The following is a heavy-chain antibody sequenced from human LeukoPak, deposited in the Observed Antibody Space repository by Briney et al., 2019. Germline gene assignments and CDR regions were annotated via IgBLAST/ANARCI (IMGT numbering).Heavy chain of an antibody. V-gene: IGHV4-34*01. CDR3: ASLIVGYCSSTSCYGMDV. CDR1: GGSFSGYY. Sequence: SETLSLTCAVYGGSFSGYYWSWLRQPPGKGLEWIGEINHSGSTNYNPSLKSRVTISVDTSKNQFSLKLSSVTAADTAVYYCASLIVGYCSSTSCYGMDVWGKGTTVTVSS. D-gene: IGHD2-2*01. CDR2: INHSGST. J-gene: IGHJ6*04.